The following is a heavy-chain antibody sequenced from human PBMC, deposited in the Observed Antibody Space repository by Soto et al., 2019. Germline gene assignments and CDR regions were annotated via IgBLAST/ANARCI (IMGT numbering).Heavy chain of an antibody. Sequence: GGSLRLSCAASGFTFSSYSMNWVRQAPGKGLEWVSYISSSSSTIYYADSVKGRFTISRDNAKNSLYLQMNSLRAEDTAVYYWARDSKITWPWWFDPWGKGTRVTVSS. J-gene: IGHJ5*02. CDR1: GFTFSSYS. CDR2: ISSSSSTI. CDR3: ARDSKITWPWWFDP. D-gene: IGHD3-16*01. V-gene: IGHV3-48*01.